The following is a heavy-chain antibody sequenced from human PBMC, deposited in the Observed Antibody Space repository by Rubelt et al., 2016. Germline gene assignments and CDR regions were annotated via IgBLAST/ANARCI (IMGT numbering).Heavy chain of an antibody. V-gene: IGHV6-1*01. Sequence: QVQLQQSGPGLVKPSQTLSLTCAISGNSVSSKSVAWNWIRQSPSRGLEWLGRTYYRSKRYNDSAVSVKSRISINPDTSKNQFSLQLTLVNPEETAGYYCASMAVVANGNWFDPWGQGTLVTVSS. CDR2: TYYRSKRYN. CDR1: GNSVSSKSVA. J-gene: IGHJ5*02. D-gene: IGHD2-15*01. CDR3: ASMAVVANGNWFDP.